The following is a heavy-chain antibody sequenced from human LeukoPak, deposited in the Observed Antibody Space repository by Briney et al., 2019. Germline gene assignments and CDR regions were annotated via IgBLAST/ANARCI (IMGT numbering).Heavy chain of an antibody. CDR1: GFTFSNYA. D-gene: IGHD3-10*01. Sequence: GGYLRLSCAASGFTFSNYAMNWVRQGPGNGLEGVSGISGSGGSTYYADSVKGRFTISRDNSKNTLYLQMNSLRAEDTAIYCCAKEFYYGSGTYYPTFDYWGQGTLVTVSS. CDR3: AKEFYYGSGTYYPTFDY. CDR2: ISGSGGST. V-gene: IGHV3-23*01. J-gene: IGHJ4*02.